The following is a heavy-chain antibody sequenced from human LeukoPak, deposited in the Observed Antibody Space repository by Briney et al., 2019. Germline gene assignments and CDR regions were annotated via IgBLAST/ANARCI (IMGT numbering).Heavy chain of an antibody. CDR3: ARGGAQWLVEEAFDF. CDR1: AGSISTYY. J-gene: IGHJ3*01. D-gene: IGHD6-19*01. CDR2: INPRGNI. Sequence: PSETLSLTCTVTAGSISTYYWSCIRQTAGKGLEWIGHINPRGNIKYNPSLKSRVSLSMDTSKNQFSLKVNSVTAADTAVYYCARGGAQWLVEEAFDFWGRGTMVTVSS. V-gene: IGHV4-4*07.